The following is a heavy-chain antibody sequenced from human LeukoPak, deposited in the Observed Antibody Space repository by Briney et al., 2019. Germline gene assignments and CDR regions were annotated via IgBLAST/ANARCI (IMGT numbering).Heavy chain of an antibody. CDR3: ARLRGLDF. Sequence: PGGSLRLSCAASGFTFSSYSMSWVRQPPGKGLEWVANIKQDGSEKYYVDSVKGRFTISRDNAKNSLYLQMNSLRAEDTAVYYCARLRGLDFWGQGILVTVSS. CDR1: GFTFSSYS. J-gene: IGHJ4*02. V-gene: IGHV3-7*05. CDR2: IKQDGSEK.